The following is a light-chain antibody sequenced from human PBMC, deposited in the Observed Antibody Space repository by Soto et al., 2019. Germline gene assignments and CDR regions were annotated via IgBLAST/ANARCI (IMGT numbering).Light chain of an antibody. CDR3: QVWDSSTAVV. J-gene: IGLJ2*01. Sequence: SSELTQPLSMSVALGQTARITCGGNNIGSKNVHWYQQKPGQAPVLVIYRDSNRPSGIPERFSGSNPGNTATLTISRAQAGDEADYYCQVWDSSTAVVFGGGTKVTVL. CDR1: NIGSKN. V-gene: IGLV3-9*01. CDR2: RDS.